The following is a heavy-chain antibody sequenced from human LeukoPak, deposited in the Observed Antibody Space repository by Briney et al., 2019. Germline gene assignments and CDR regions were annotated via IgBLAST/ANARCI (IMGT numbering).Heavy chain of an antibody. D-gene: IGHD6-13*01. Sequence: GGSLRLSCAASGFAFSSYSMNWVRQAPGKGLEWVASMSSRSTYIYYADSVKGRFTISRDNAKNSLYLQMNSLRVEDTAVYYCAKEGGSSWFYWGQGTLVTVSS. J-gene: IGHJ4*02. CDR2: MSSRSTYI. V-gene: IGHV3-21*04. CDR3: AKEGGSSWFY. CDR1: GFAFSSYS.